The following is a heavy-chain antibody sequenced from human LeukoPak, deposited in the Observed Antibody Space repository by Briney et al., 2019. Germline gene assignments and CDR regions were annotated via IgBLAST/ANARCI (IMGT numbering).Heavy chain of an antibody. CDR1: GFTFSSYS. CDR3: ARDEFVNYDFWSGYYENDRHDAFDI. CDR2: ISSSSSYI. J-gene: IGHJ3*02. D-gene: IGHD3-3*01. Sequence: PGGSLRLSCAASGFTFSSYSMNWVRQAPGKGLEWVSSISSSSSYIYYADSVKGRFTISRDNAKNSLYLQMNSLRAEDTAVYYCARDEFVNYDFWSGYYENDRHDAFDIWGQGTMVTVSS. V-gene: IGHV3-21*01.